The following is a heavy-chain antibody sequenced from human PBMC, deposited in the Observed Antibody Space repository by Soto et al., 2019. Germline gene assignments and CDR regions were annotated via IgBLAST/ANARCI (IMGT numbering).Heavy chain of an antibody. CDR2: VSGTGSP. CDR1: GASMTNYY. CDR3: ARSYWHHTCGSIPAAFAP. Sequence: QVQLQESGPGVVKPSETLSLTCTVSGASMTNYYWNWVRQSAGGELEYIGRVSGTGSPAYNPSLKGRVTVSLDWSETQFSLKLTSVTAADTAVYYCARSYWHHTCGSIPAAFAPWGQGTLVIVSS. D-gene: IGHD3-16*01. J-gene: IGHJ5*02. V-gene: IGHV4-4*07.